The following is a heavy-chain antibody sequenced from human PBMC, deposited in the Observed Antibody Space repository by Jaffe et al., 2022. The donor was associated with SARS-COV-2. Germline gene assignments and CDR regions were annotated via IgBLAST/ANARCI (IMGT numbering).Heavy chain of an antibody. CDR3: AKEDITRHFFFQH. V-gene: IGHV3-23*01. CDR1: GFTFSSHA. J-gene: IGHJ1*01. D-gene: IGHD1-20*01. CDR2: VGTGDAT. Sequence: EVQLLESGGGLVQPGGSLRLSCAVSGFTFSSHAMSWVRQAPGKGLDWVSGVGTGDATYYADSVKGRFTVSRDNSKNTVYLQMNNLRAEDTAVYYCAKEDITRHFFFQHWGQGTLVTVSS.